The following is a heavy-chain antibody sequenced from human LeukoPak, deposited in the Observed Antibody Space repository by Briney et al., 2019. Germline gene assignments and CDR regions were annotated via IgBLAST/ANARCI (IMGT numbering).Heavy chain of an antibody. Sequence: GGALRLSCAASGTYWMHWVRQAPGQGLVWASHINSDGSWTGYADSVKGRFTISKDNAKNTVSLQMNNLRAEDTAVYYCVTFYETYWGRGTLVTVSS. CDR3: VTFYETY. V-gene: IGHV3-74*01. D-gene: IGHD2/OR15-2a*01. J-gene: IGHJ4*02. CDR2: INSDGSWT. CDR1: GTYW.